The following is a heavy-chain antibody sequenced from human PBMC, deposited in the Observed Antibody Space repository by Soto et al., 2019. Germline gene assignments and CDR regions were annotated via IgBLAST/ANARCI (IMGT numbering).Heavy chain of an antibody. V-gene: IGHV1-18*01. D-gene: IGHD5-18*01. CDR1: GYTFTNYG. CDR3: AREVGTAMAPDAFDI. Sequence: ASVKVSCKASGYTFTNYGINWVRQAPGQGLEWMGWINTYYGTANFAQKFQGRVTMTADESTSTAYMELSSLRSEDTAVYYCAREVGTAMAPDAFDIWGQGTMVTVSS. CDR2: INTYYGTA. J-gene: IGHJ3*02.